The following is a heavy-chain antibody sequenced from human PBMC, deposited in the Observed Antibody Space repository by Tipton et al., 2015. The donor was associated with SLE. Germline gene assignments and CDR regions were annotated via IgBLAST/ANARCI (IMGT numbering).Heavy chain of an antibody. D-gene: IGHD6-13*01. CDR3: ARGIADYMDV. V-gene: IGHV4-61*05. J-gene: IGHJ6*03. CDR1: GGSISSSSYY. CDR2: IYYSGST. Sequence: TLSLTCTVSGGSISSSSYYWGWIRQPPGKGLEWIGYIYYSGSTNYNPSLKSRVTISVDTSKNQFSLKLSSVTAADTAVYYCARGIADYMDVWGQGTTVTVSS.